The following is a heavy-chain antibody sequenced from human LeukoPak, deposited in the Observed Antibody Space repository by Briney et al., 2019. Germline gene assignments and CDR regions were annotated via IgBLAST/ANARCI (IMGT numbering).Heavy chain of an antibody. CDR3: ARDRGYSGSNPPSARYYFDY. V-gene: IGHV4-39*07. J-gene: IGHJ4*02. Sequence: PSETLSLTCTVSGGSISTSSYYWVWIRQPPGKGLEWIGSMYYSGSTYYNPSLKSRVTISIDTSKNQFSLKLTSVTVADTAVYYCARDRGYSGSNPPSARYYFDYWGQGTLVTVSS. CDR1: GGSISTSSYY. D-gene: IGHD3-10*01. CDR2: MYYSGST.